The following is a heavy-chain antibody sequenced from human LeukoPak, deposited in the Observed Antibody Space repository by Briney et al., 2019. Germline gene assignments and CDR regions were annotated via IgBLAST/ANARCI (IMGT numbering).Heavy chain of an antibody. Sequence: PSETLSLTCAVYGGSFSGYYWSWIRQPPGKGLEWIGEINHSGSTNYNPSLKSRVTISVDTSKNQFSLKLSSVTAADTAVYYCARIQSRIIAARPGNPAFDYWGRGTLVTVSS. D-gene: IGHD6-6*01. CDR3: ARIQSRIIAARPGNPAFDY. CDR2: INHSGST. J-gene: IGHJ4*02. V-gene: IGHV4-34*01. CDR1: GGSFSGYY.